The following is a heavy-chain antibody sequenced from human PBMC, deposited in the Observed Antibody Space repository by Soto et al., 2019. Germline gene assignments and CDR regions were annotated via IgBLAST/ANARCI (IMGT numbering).Heavy chain of an antibody. J-gene: IGHJ4*02. D-gene: IGHD3-22*01. V-gene: IGHV3-9*01. CDR2: INWNSDTI. CDR3: AMSNSNDLYYHFES. CDR1: GFTFDDYA. Sequence: SLRLSCAASGFTFDDYAMHWVRQAPGKGLEWVSGINWNSDTIGYADSVKGRFTVSRDNAKGSLLLQMSSLRAEDAAVYFCAMSNSNDLYYHFESWGQGATVTVPS.